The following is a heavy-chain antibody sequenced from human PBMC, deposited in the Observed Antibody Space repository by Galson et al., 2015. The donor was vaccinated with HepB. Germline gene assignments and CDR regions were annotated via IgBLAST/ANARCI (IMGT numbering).Heavy chain of an antibody. CDR1: GFTFSSYA. J-gene: IGHJ4*02. D-gene: IGHD3-3*01. CDR2: ISGSGGGT. CDR3: AKVAVEWLLSSYFDY. V-gene: IGHV3-23*01. Sequence: SLRLSCAASGFTFSSYAMSWVRQAPGKGLEWVSAISGSGGGTYYADSVKGRFTISRDNSKNTLYLQMNSLRAEDTAVYYCAKVAVEWLLSSYFDYWGQGTLVTVSS.